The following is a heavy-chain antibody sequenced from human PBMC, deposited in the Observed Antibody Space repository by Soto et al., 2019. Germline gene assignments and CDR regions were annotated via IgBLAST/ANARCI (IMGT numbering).Heavy chain of an antibody. J-gene: IGHJ4*02. V-gene: IGHV3-23*01. CDR2: ISGSGGST. CDR3: AKDRKSSGWPLYFDY. Sequence: GGSLRLSCAASGFTFSSYAMSWVRQAPGKGLEWVSAISGSGGSTYYADSVKGRFTISRDNSKNTLYLQMNSLRAEDTAVYYCAKDRKSSGWPLYFDYWGQGTLVTVSS. CDR1: GFTFSSYA. D-gene: IGHD6-19*01.